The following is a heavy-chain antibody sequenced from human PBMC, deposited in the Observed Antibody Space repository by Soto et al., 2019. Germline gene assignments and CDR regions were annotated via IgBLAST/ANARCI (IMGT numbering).Heavy chain of an antibody. CDR2: IYPGDSDT. V-gene: IGHV5-51*01. CDR1: GYSFISYW. CDR3: ARVVAAAGYYYYYMDV. D-gene: IGHD6-13*01. J-gene: IGHJ6*03. Sequence: PGESLKISCKGSGYSFISYWIGWVRQMPGKGLEWMGIIYPGDSDTRYSPSFQGQVIISVDKSISTAYLQWSSLKASDTAMYYCARVVAAAGYYYYYMDVWGKGTTVTVSS.